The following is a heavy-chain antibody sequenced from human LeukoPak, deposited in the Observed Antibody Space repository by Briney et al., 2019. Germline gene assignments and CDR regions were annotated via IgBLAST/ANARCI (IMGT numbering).Heavy chain of an antibody. D-gene: IGHD1-14*01. CDR2: INHSGST. J-gene: IGHJ4*02. CDR3: ARVIPPLYYFDY. Sequence: PETLSLTCAVYGGSFSGYYWSWIRQPPGKGLEWIGEINHSGSTDSNPSLKSRVTMSVDTSKNHFSLKLSSVTAADTAVYYCARVIPPLYYFDYWGLGTLVTVSS. V-gene: IGHV4-34*01. CDR1: GGSFSGYY.